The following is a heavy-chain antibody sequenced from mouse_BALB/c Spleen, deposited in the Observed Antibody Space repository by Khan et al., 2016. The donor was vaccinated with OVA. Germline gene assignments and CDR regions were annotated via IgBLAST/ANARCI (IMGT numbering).Heavy chain of an antibody. V-gene: IGHV1S135*01. CDR1: GYSFTSYY. Sequence: VRLQQSGPELMKPGASVNISCKASGYSFTSYYIHWVKQSHGKSLEWIGYIDPFNGGTDYNQKFKGKATLTVEKSSNTAYMHLSSLTSEDSAVYYCARGTFDYWGQGTLVTVSA. D-gene: IGHD3-3*01. CDR2: IDPFNGGT. J-gene: IGHJ3*01. CDR3: ARGTFDY.